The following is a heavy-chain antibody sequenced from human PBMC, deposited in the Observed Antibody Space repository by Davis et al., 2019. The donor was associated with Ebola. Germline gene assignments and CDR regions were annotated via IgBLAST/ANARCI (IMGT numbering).Heavy chain of an antibody. D-gene: IGHD5-24*01. V-gene: IGHV3-74*01. CDR3: ERGMATTNDAFEN. CDR1: GFTFSSYW. CDR2: ISSDGSST. J-gene: IGHJ3*02. Sequence: HTGGSLRLSCAASGFTFSSYWMHWVRQAPGKGLVWVSRISSDGSSTSYADSVKGRFTISRDNAKNTLYLQKNSLRVEDTAGYYCERGMATTNDAFENWGKG.